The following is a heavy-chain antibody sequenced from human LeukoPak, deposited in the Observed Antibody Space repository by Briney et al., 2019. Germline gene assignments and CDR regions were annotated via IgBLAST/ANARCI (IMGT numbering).Heavy chain of an antibody. D-gene: IGHD3-22*01. Sequence: GGSLRLSCAASGFTFSSYAMHWVRQAPGKGLEWVAVIWYDGDNKYYADSVKGRFTISRDNSKNTLYLQMNSLRAEDTAVYHCARDQYYHDPSSYYAYYWGKGTLVTVSS. CDR2: IWYDGDNK. J-gene: IGHJ4*02. V-gene: IGHV3-33*08. CDR1: GFTFSSYA. CDR3: ARDQYYHDPSSYYAYY.